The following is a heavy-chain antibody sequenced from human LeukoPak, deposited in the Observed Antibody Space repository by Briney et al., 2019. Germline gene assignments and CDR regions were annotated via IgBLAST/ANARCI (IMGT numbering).Heavy chain of an antibody. V-gene: IGHV3-7*01. CDR3: ARVQIYGDYLPFDY. CDR1: GFTFSTYW. J-gene: IGHJ4*02. Sequence: GGSLRLSCEATGFTFSTYWMSWVRQTPGKGLEWVANIKQDGSEKYYVDSVKGRFTISRDNAKNSLYLQMNSLRAEDTAVYYCARVQIYGDYLPFDYWGQGTLVTVSS. D-gene: IGHD4-17*01. CDR2: IKQDGSEK.